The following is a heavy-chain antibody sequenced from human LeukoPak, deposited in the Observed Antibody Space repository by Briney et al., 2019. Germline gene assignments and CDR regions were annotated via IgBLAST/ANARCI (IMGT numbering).Heavy chain of an antibody. CDR1: GGSFSGYY. CDR3: ARGGIVVVRDAFDI. D-gene: IGHD3-22*01. J-gene: IGHJ3*02. Sequence: SETLSLTCAVYGGSFSGYYWSWIRQPPGKGLEWIGEINHSGSTNYNPSLKSRVTISVDTSKNQFSLKLSSVTAADTAVYYCARGGIVVVRDAFDIWGQGTMVTVSS. V-gene: IGHV4-34*01. CDR2: INHSGST.